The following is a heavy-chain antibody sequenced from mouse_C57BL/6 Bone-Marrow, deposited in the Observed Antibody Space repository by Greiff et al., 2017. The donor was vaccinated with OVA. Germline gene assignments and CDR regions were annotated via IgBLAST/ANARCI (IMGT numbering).Heavy chain of an antibody. CDR1: GFNFKDDY. V-gene: IGHV14-4*01. CDR3: TPYYYGSKGDY. CDR2: IDPENGDT. Sequence: VQLQQSGAELVRPGASVKLSCTASGFNFKDDYMHWVKQRPEQGLEWIGWIDPENGDTEYAPKFQGKATITADTSSNTAYLQLSSLTSEDTAVYYCTPYYYGSKGDYWGQGTTLTVSS. D-gene: IGHD1-1*01. J-gene: IGHJ2*01.